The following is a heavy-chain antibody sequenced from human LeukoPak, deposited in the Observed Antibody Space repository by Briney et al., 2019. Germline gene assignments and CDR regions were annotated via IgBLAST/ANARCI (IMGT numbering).Heavy chain of an antibody. V-gene: IGHV4-34*01. D-gene: IGHD3-3*01. CDR1: GGSFSGYY. CDR3: ARGKGITIFGGYYYYGMDV. J-gene: IGHJ6*02. Sequence: PSETLSLTCAVYGGSFSGYYWSWIRQPPGKGLEWIGEINHSGSTNYNPSLESRVTISVDTSKNQFSLRLSSVTAADTAVYYCARGKGITIFGGYYYYGMDVWGQGTTVTVSS. CDR2: INHSGST.